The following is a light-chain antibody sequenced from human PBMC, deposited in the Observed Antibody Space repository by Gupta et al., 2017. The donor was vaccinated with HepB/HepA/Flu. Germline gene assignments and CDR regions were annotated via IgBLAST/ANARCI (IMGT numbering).Light chain of an antibody. Sequence: QSALTQPPSASGSPGQSVTISCTGTSSDVGGYNYVSWYQQHPGKAPKLMTYEVSKRPSGAPDRFSGSKSGNTASLTVSGLQAEDEADYYCSSYAGSNNVVFGGGTKLTVL. CDR2: EVS. CDR1: SSDVGGYNY. V-gene: IGLV2-8*01. J-gene: IGLJ2*01. CDR3: SSYAGSNNVV.